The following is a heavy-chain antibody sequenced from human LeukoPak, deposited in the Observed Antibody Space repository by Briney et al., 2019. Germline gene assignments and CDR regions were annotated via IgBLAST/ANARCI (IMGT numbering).Heavy chain of an antibody. V-gene: IGHV4-59*08. CDR1: SDSISSYY. D-gene: IGHD2-21*02. CDR3: ARQVTANCFDP. Sequence: SETLSLTCTVSSDSISSYYWGWIRQPPGKGLEWIGYIYYSGITTYNPSLKSRVTISVDTSKNQFSLKLSSVTAADTAVYYCARQVTANCFDPWGQGTLVTVSS. CDR2: IYYSGIT. J-gene: IGHJ5*02.